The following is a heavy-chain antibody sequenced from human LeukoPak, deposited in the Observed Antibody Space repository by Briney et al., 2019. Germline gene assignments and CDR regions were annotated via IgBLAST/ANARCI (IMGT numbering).Heavy chain of an antibody. CDR3: AKDKGAGAVLGVFDY. CDR1: GFTFDDYA. CDR2: ISWNSGSI. Sequence: GRSLRLSCAASGFTFDDYAMHWVRQAPGKGLEWVSGISWNSGSIGYADSVKGRFTISRDNAKNSLYLQMNSLRAEDTALYYCAKDKGAGAVLGVFDYWGQGTLVTVSS. V-gene: IGHV3-9*01. D-gene: IGHD1-26*01. J-gene: IGHJ4*02.